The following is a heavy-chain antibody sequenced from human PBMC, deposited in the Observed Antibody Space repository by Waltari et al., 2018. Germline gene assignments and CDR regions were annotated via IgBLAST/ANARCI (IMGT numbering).Heavy chain of an antibody. J-gene: IGHJ5*02. CDR2: INTGGNT. D-gene: IGHD3-16*01. Sequence: QVQLQESGPVLVKTSETLSLTCLVSGGSISTSYWTCIRQPAGKGLEWIGRINTGGNTNHNPSLKSRVTMSVDTSKNQCSLTLSSVTAADTAVYYCAREVGGSRWFDPWGQGTLVTVSS. CDR1: GGSISTSY. V-gene: IGHV4-4*07. CDR3: AREVGGSRWFDP.